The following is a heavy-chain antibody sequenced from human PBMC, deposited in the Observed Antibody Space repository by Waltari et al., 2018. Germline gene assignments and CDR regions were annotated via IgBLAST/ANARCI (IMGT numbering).Heavy chain of an antibody. V-gene: IGHV4-39*07. CDR1: GGSISSSGHH. D-gene: IGHD3-3*01. CDR2: VYYSGST. CDR3: ARGASYDFWSGHSYNFEY. J-gene: IGHJ4*02. Sequence: QLQLQESGPGLVKPSETLSLTCTPSGGSISSSGHHGGWIRQPPGKGLEWIGSVYYSGSTYYNPSLKSRVSISIDTSQTQFSLNLRSVTAADTAVYYCARGASYDFWSGHSYNFEYWGQGVLVAVSS.